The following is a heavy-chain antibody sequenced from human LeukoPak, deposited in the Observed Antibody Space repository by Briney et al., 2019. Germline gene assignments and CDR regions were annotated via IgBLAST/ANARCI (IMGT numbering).Heavy chain of an antibody. V-gene: IGHV3-23*01. CDR3: AIDPNWGTHS. CDR1: GFTFSTYT. Sequence: AGGSLRLSCAASGFTFSTYTMYWVRHPPGKRLEWVSIIGNNGGGIHYAVSVKGRFTISRDNFKNALYLQMNSLRVEDTAVYYCAIDPNWGTHSWGQGVLVTVSS. D-gene: IGHD7-27*01. CDR2: IGNNGGGI. J-gene: IGHJ4*02.